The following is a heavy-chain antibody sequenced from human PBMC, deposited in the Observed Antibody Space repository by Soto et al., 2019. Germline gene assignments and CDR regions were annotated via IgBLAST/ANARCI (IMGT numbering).Heavy chain of an antibody. V-gene: IGHV3-7*02. J-gene: IGHJ4*02. CDR1: GFTFSNSW. Sequence: PGGSLRLSCVSSGFTFSNSWMTLVRQAPGKGLEWVANIKEDGTEYYYVDSVKGRFSISRDNAKNSLYLQMNSLRVEDTAVYFCARGSGYYYWDDYWGQGTLVTVSS. CDR2: IKEDGTEY. D-gene: IGHD3-22*01. CDR3: ARGSGYYYWDDY.